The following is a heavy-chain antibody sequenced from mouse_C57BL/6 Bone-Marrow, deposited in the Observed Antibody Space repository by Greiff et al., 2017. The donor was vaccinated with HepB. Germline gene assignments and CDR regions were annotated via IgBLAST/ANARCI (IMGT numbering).Heavy chain of an antibody. CDR3: ARDGDGYYWYFDV. Sequence: EVQWVESGGGLVKPGGSLKLSCAASGFTFSSYAMSWVRQTPEKRLEWVATISDGGSYTYYPDNVKGRFTISRDNAKNNLYLQMSHLKSEDTAMYYCARDGDGYYWYFDVWGTGTTVTVSS. CDR1: GFTFSSYA. CDR2: ISDGGSYT. D-gene: IGHD2-3*01. V-gene: IGHV5-4*01. J-gene: IGHJ1*03.